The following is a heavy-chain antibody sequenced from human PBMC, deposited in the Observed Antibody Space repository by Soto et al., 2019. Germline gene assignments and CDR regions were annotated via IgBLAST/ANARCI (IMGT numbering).Heavy chain of an antibody. J-gene: IGHJ6*02. CDR3: ARGKSGYDAYYYYYGMDV. V-gene: IGHV4-30-4*01. Sequence: SETLSLTCTVSGGSISSGDYYWSWIRQPPGKGLEWIGYIYYSGSTYYNPSLKSRVTISVDTSKNQFSLKLSSVTAADTAVYYCARGKSGYDAYYYYYGMDVWGQGTTVTVSS. D-gene: IGHD5-12*01. CDR1: GGSISSGDYY. CDR2: IYYSGST.